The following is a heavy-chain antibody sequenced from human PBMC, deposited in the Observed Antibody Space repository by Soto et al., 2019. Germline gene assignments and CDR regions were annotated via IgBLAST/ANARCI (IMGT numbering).Heavy chain of an antibody. J-gene: IGHJ6*02. Sequence: GGSLRLSCAASGFTFRSFAMHWVRQAPGKGLEWVTLISYDGSRKFYADSVKGRFTISRDSSKNTMFLQMNSLGPDNTAVYYCAREQYYGMDVWGLGTTVTVSS. V-gene: IGHV3-30-3*01. CDR2: ISYDGSRK. CDR3: AREQYYGMDV. CDR1: GFTFRSFA.